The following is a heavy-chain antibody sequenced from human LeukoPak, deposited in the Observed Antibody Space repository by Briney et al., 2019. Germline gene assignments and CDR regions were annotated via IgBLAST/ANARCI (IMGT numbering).Heavy chain of an antibody. Sequence: SETLSLTCAVYGGSFSGYYWSWIRQPPGKGLEWLGEINHSGSTNYNPSLKSRVTISVDTSKNQFSLKLSSVTAADTAVYYCARGRRLKQTYSSSWYPVYNWFDPWGQGTLVTVSS. V-gene: IGHV4-34*01. D-gene: IGHD6-13*01. CDR2: INHSGST. CDR3: ARGRRLKQTYSSSWYPVYNWFDP. CDR1: GGSFSGYY. J-gene: IGHJ5*02.